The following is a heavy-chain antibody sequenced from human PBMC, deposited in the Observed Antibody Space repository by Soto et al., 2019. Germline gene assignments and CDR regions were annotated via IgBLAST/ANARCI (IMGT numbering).Heavy chain of an antibody. J-gene: IGHJ2*01. Sequence: QVQLVESGGGVVQPGRSLRLSCAASGFTFSSYAMHWVRQAPGKGLEWVAVISYDGSNKYYADSVKGRFTISRDNSKNTLYLQMNSLRAEDTSVYYCASSLIAAAGRWYFDLWGRGTLFTVSS. CDR1: GFTFSSYA. CDR3: ASSLIAAAGRWYFDL. CDR2: ISYDGSNK. V-gene: IGHV3-30-3*01. D-gene: IGHD6-13*01.